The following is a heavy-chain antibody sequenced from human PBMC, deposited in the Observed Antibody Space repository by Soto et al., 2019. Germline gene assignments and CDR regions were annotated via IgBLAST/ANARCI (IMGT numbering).Heavy chain of an antibody. D-gene: IGHD2-2*01. CDR3: ACTDVVRAAKRGSFHY. CDR2: IYWDDDK. CDR1: GFSLSTRGVG. Sequence: QITLKESGPTLVKPTQTLTLTCTFSGFSLSTRGVGVGWIRQPPGKALEWLALIYWDDDKRYSPSLKSRLTITKDTSKIQVVLTMTNMDPVYTATYYCACTDVVRAAKRGSFHYWGQAQLLTVSS. J-gene: IGHJ4*02. V-gene: IGHV2-5*02.